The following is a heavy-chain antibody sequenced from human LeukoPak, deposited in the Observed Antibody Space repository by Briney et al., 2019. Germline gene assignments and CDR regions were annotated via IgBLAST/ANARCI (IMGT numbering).Heavy chain of an antibody. CDR2: IKQDGSEK. Sequence: GGSLRLSCAASGFTFSGYWVSWVRQAPGKGLEWVANIKQDGSEKYYVDSVKGRFTISRDNAKNSLYLQMNSLRAEDTAVYYCARGGYSRASYWGQGTLVTVSS. CDR3: ARGGYSRASY. CDR1: GFTFSGYW. J-gene: IGHJ4*02. V-gene: IGHV3-7*04. D-gene: IGHD5-18*01.